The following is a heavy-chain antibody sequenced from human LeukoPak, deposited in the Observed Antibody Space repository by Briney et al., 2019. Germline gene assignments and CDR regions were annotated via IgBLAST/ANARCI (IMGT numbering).Heavy chain of an antibody. CDR1: GYTFTSYD. J-gene: IGHJ4*02. D-gene: IGHD3-22*01. CDR2: MNPNSGNT. Sequence: ASVKVSCKASGYTFTSYDINWVRQATGQGLEWMGWMNPNSGNTGYAQKFQGRVTMTRNTSISTAYMELSSLRSEDTAVYYCARGPSYDSSGYYSNFDYWGQGTLVTVSS. CDR3: ARGPSYDSSGYYSNFDY. V-gene: IGHV1-8*01.